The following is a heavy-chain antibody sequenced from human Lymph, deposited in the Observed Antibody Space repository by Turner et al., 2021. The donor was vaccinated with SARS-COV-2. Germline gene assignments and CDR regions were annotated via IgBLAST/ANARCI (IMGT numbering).Heavy chain of an antibody. CDR3: ARHGFSGWYGGGMDV. Sequence: QVQLQESGPGLVRPSETLSLTCTVSGGSISSYYWRWIRQPPGKGLEWIGYIHYSGSTNYNLSLKSRVTISVDTSKNQFSLKLSSVTAADTAVYYWARHGFSGWYGGGMDVWGQGTTVTVSS. V-gene: IGHV4-59*08. CDR2: IHYSGST. D-gene: IGHD6-19*01. J-gene: IGHJ6*02. CDR1: GGSISSYY.